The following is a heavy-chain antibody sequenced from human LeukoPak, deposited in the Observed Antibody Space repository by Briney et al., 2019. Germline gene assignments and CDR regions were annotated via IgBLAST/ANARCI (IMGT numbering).Heavy chain of an antibody. CDR3: VKQGPYSSSWYFDY. D-gene: IGHD6-13*01. Sequence: PGGSLRLSCSASGFTFGSYAMHWVRQAPGNGLEYVSVISSAGDSTYYADSVKGRFTISRDNSKNTLYLQMSSLRAEDTAVYYCVKQGPYSSSWYFDYWGQGTLVTVSS. J-gene: IGHJ4*02. CDR1: GFTFGSYA. V-gene: IGHV3-64D*06. CDR2: ISSAGDST.